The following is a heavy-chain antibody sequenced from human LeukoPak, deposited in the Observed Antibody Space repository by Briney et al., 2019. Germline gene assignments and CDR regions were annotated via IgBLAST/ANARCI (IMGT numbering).Heavy chain of an antibody. Sequence: PSETLSLTCAVYGGSFSGYYWSWIRQPPGKGLEWIGEINHSGSTNYNPSLTSRVTISVDTSKNQFSLKLSSVTAADTAVYYCARVGSSSWKGIDPWGQGTLVTVSS. D-gene: IGHD6-13*01. CDR3: ARVGSSSWKGIDP. V-gene: IGHV4-34*01. CDR1: GGSFSGYY. J-gene: IGHJ5*02. CDR2: INHSGST.